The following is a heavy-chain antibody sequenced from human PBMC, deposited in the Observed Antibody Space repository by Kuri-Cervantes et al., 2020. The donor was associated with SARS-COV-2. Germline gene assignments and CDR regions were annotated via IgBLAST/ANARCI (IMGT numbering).Heavy chain of an antibody. D-gene: IGHD6-19*01. CDR3: ARDEGVPVPATTLDS. CDR2: INPNSGGT. V-gene: IGHV1-2*02. CDR1: GYTFTGYY. Sequence: ASVKVSCKASGYTFTGYYMHWVRQAPGQGLEWMGWINPNSGGTNYAQKFQGRVTITADKSTSTAYMEVSSLRSEDTAVYYCARDEGVPVPATTLDSWGQGTLVTVSS. J-gene: IGHJ4*02.